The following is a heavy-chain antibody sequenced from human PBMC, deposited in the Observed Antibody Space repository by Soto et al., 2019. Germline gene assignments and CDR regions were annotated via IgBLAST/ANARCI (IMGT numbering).Heavy chain of an antibody. CDR1: GYTFTSYA. CDR2: ISAYNGNT. J-gene: IGHJ4*02. Sequence: QVQLVQSGAEVKKPGASVKVSCKASGYTFTSYAISWGRQAPGQGLEWMGWISAYNGNTNYALRHQGRVIMTKDTSTSKACMELRSMRSDDTSVYYCARDAPPDDYWGQGALVTVSS. V-gene: IGHV1-18*01. CDR3: ARDAPPDDY.